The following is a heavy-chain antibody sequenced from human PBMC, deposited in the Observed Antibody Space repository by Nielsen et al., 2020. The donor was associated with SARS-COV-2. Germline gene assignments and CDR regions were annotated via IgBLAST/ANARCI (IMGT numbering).Heavy chain of an antibody. V-gene: IGHV3-30*04. CDR2: IPYDGSNK. D-gene: IGHD3-10*01. CDR3: AKDQGLRGYYGSGSYYVGYYYYGMDV. Sequence: WIRQPPGKGLEWVAVIPYDGSNKYYADSVKGRFTISRDNSKNTLYLQMNSLRAEDTAVYYCAKDQGLRGYYGSGSYYVGYYYYGMDVWGQGTTVTVSS. J-gene: IGHJ6*02.